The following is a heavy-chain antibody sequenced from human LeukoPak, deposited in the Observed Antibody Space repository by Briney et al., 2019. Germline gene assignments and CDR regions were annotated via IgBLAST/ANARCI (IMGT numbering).Heavy chain of an antibody. Sequence: PSETLSLTCTVSGYSISSGYYWGWIRQPPGKGLEWIGYIYYSGSTNYNPSLKSRVTISVDTSKKQFSLKLRSVTAADTAVYYCARDKGDYGDYYWFDPWGQGTLVTVSS. J-gene: IGHJ5*02. CDR3: ARDKGDYGDYYWFDP. D-gene: IGHD4-17*01. CDR2: IYYSGST. CDR1: GYSISSGYY. V-gene: IGHV4-61*01.